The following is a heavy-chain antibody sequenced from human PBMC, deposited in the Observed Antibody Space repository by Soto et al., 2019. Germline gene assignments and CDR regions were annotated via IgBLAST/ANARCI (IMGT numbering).Heavy chain of an antibody. D-gene: IGHD6-19*01. CDR2: MSSSGVT. Sequence: SETLSLTCTVSGGSISNKYWSWIRQPAGKGLEWIGRMSSSGVTNYSPSLKSRVTMSVDMSKNQFSLKLSSVTATDAAVYYCARALDSSGWYGDDAFDIWGQGTLVTVSS. J-gene: IGHJ3*02. CDR1: GGSISNKY. V-gene: IGHV4-4*07. CDR3: ARALDSSGWYGDDAFDI.